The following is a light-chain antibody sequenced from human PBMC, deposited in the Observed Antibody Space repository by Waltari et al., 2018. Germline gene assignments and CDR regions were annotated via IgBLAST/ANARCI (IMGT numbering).Light chain of an antibody. CDR3: QQYNYYYS. CDR2: EAS. CDR1: QRIAPN. Sequence: IVMTQSPATLSLSPGERATPSCRASQRIAPNVAWYQQNPGQGPRLLISEASTRVAGVPARFTGSGSGTEFTLTISSLQSEEFAVYDCQQYNYYYSFGQGTRLESK. V-gene: IGKV3-15*01. J-gene: IGKJ2*01.